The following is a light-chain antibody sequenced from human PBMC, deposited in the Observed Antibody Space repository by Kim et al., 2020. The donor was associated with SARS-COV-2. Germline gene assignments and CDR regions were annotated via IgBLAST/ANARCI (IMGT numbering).Light chain of an antibody. V-gene: IGKV1-33*01. CDR2: DVS. CDR1: QDIFNY. CDR3: QQYDTLLT. Sequence: DIQMTQSPSSLSASVGDRVTITCQASQDIFNYLNWYQQKPGKAPRLLIYDVSHLETGVPTRLSGSGSGTDFTLTISSLQPEDIATYYCQQYDTLLTFGGGTKVDIK. J-gene: IGKJ4*01.